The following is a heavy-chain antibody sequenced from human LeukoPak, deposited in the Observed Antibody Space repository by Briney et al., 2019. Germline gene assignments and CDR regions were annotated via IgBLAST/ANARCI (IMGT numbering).Heavy chain of an antibody. CDR1: GFTFSSFA. CDR3: AREKIGYSSSWYVMGYYYYYYMDV. V-gene: IGHV3-23*01. D-gene: IGHD6-13*01. Sequence: GGSQRLSCAASGFTFSSFAMSWVRQAPGKGLEWVSGISGRDGSTYYADSVKGRFTISRDNAKNSLYLQMNSLRAEDTALYYCAREKIGYSSSWYVMGYYYYYYMDVWGKGTTVTVSS. J-gene: IGHJ6*03. CDR2: ISGRDGST.